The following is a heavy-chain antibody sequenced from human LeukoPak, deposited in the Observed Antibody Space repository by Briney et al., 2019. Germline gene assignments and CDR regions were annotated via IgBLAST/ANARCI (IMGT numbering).Heavy chain of an antibody. CDR3: AREGCSSTSCSQRRAPFDP. CDR2: IYYSGST. Sequence: SETLSLTCTVSGGSISTSNYYWGWIRQPPGKGLEWIGNIYYSGSTYYNPSLKSRVTMSVDTSKNQFSLKLSSVTAADTAVYYCAREGCSSTSCSQRRAPFDPWGQGTLVTVSS. V-gene: IGHV4-39*07. CDR1: GGSISTSNYY. D-gene: IGHD2-2*01. J-gene: IGHJ5*02.